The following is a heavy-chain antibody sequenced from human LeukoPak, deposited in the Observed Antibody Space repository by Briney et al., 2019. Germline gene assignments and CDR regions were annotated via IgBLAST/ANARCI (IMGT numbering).Heavy chain of an antibody. V-gene: IGHV4-34*01. CDR3: ARHPAYYDFWSGYRYPNWFDP. Sequence: SETLSLTCAVYGGSFSGYYWSWIRQPPGKGLEWIGEINHSGSTNYNPSLKSRETISVDTSKNQFSLKLSSVTAADTAVYYCARHPAYYDFWSGYRYPNWFDPWGQGTLVTVSS. D-gene: IGHD3-3*01. J-gene: IGHJ5*02. CDR2: INHSGST. CDR1: GGSFSGYY.